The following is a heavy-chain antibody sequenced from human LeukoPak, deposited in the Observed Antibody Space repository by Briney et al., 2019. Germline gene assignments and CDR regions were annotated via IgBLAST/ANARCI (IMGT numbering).Heavy chain of an antibody. D-gene: IGHD5-18*01. Sequence: GGSLRLSCAASGFTFSSYAMSWVRQAPGKGLEWVSAISGSGGSTYYADSVKGRFTISRDNSKNTVFLQMNSLRPEDTAVYYRAKGYSRPPGGSSFTTDWGQGTLVTVSS. CDR1: GFTFSSYA. CDR3: AKGYSRPPGGSSFTTD. CDR2: ISGSGGST. J-gene: IGHJ4*02. V-gene: IGHV3-23*01.